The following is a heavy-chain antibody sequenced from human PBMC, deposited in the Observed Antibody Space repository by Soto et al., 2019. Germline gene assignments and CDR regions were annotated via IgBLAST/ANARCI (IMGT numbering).Heavy chain of an antibody. CDR1: GFTFTTYG. CDR3: ATDLLQWLVVGHDAFDI. V-gene: IGHV3-23*01. J-gene: IGHJ3*02. Sequence: EVQLLESGGGLVQPGGSLRLSCVASGFTFTTYGMNWVRQAPGKGLGWVSGISASGDSTFNADSVKGRFTISRDNSKNTLYLQMNSLRAEDTAVYYCATDLLQWLVVGHDAFDIWGQGTMVTVSS. CDR2: ISASGDST. D-gene: IGHD6-19*01.